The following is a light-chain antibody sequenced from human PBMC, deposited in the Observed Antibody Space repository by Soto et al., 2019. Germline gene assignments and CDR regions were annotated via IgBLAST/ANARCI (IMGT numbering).Light chain of an antibody. CDR1: RRVTTY. Sequence: EIVLTQSPATLSLSPGERATPSCRASRRVTTYLAWYQQKPGQAPRLLIYDASNRATGIPARFSGSGSGTDFTLTISSLEPEDFAVYYCQQRSNWPPYTFGQGTKLEIK. J-gene: IGKJ2*01. CDR2: DAS. V-gene: IGKV3-11*01. CDR3: QQRSNWPPYT.